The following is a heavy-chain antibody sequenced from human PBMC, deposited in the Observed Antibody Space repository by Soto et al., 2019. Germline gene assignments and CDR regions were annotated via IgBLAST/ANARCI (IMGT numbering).Heavy chain of an antibody. CDR2: IKQDGSEK. V-gene: IGHV3-7*03. CDR3: ARKITIFGVVIGYFDY. D-gene: IGHD3-3*01. Sequence: GGSLRLSCAASGFTFSSYWMSWVRQAPGKGLEWVANIKQDGSEKYYVDSVKGRFTISRDNAKNSLYLQMNSLRAEDTAVYYCARKITIFGVVIGYFDYWGQGTLVTVSS. J-gene: IGHJ4*02. CDR1: GFTFSSYW.